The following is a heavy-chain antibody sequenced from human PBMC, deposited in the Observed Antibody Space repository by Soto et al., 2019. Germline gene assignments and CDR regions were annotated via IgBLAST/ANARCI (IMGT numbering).Heavy chain of an antibody. CDR2: IYTGGST. Sequence: SETLSLTCTVSGGSIISYYWSWIRQPAGKGLEWIGRIYTGGSTNYSPSLKSRVTMSVDTSKNQFSLRLTSVTAADTAVYYCARASVGPPGGGSWTMPFDIWGRGTLVTV. D-gene: IGHD2-15*01. J-gene: IGHJ4*02. CDR3: ARASVGPPGGGSWTMPFDI. CDR1: GGSIISYY. V-gene: IGHV4-4*07.